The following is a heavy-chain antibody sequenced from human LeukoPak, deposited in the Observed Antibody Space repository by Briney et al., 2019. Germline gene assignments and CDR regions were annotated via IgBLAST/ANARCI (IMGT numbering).Heavy chain of an antibody. Sequence: PSETLSLTCTVSGYSISSGYYWGWIRQPPGKGLEWIGSIYHSGSTYYNPSLKSRVTISVDTSKNQFSLKLSSVTAADTAVYYCARGGPRDYVWWSYSDWGQGTLVTVSS. CDR1: GYSISSGYY. D-gene: IGHD3-16*01. CDR2: IYHSGST. CDR3: ARGGPRDYVWWSYSD. V-gene: IGHV4-38-2*02. J-gene: IGHJ4*02.